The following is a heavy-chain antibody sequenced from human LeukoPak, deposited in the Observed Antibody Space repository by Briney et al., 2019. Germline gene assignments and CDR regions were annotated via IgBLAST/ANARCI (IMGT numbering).Heavy chain of an antibody. D-gene: IGHD4-17*01. CDR2: ISAYNGNT. J-gene: IGHJ4*02. Sequence: ASVKVSCKASGYTFTSYGISWMRQAPGQGLEWMGWISAYNGNTNSAQNLQGRVTMTTDTSTSTAYMELRSLRAEDTAVYFCARDGYGDTFDYWGQGTLVTVSS. CDR1: GYTFTSYG. V-gene: IGHV1-18*01. CDR3: ARDGYGDTFDY.